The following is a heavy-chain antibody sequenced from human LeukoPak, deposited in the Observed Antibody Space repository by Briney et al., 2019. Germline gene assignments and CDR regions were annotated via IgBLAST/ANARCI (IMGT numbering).Heavy chain of an antibody. V-gene: IGHV4-39*07. D-gene: IGHD2-2*02. CDR3: ATLYCSSTSCYNGSNWFDP. CDR2: IYYSGST. J-gene: IGHJ5*02. CDR1: GGSISSSSYY. Sequence: PSETLSLTCTVSGGSISSSSYYWGWIRQPPGKGLEWIGSIYYSGSTYYNPSLKSRVTISVDTSKNQFSLKLSSVTAADTAVYYCATLYCSSTSCYNGSNWFDPWGQGTLVTVSS.